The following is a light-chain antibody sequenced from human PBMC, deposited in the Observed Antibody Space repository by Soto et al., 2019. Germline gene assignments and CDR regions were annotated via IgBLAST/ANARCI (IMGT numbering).Light chain of an antibody. CDR3: SSFTSSSTGV. Sequence: QSVLTQPASVSGSPGQSITISSTGTSSDIGGYNYVSWYQQHPGKAPKLMIYEVSNRPSGVYNRFSGSKSGNTASLTISGLQAEDEAYYYCSSFTSSSTGVFGGGTKVTVL. CDR1: SSDIGGYNY. J-gene: IGLJ3*02. CDR2: EVS. V-gene: IGLV2-14*01.